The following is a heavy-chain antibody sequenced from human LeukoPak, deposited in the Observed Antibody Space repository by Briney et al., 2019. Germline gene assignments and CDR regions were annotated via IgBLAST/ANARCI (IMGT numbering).Heavy chain of an antibody. CDR2: ISSSGSTI. Sequence: GGSLRLSCAASGFSFSDYYMSWIRQAPGKGLEWISYISSSGSTIKYADSVKGRLTFSRDNAKNALYPQMNSLRADDTAVYYCARGAVDTAMVPDFDYCRQGTLVTVSS. CDR3: ARGAVDTAMVPDFDY. J-gene: IGHJ4*02. D-gene: IGHD5-18*01. CDR1: GFSFSDYY. V-gene: IGHV3-11*01.